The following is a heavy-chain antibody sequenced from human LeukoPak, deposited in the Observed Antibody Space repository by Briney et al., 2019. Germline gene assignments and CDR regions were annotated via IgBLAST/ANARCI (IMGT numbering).Heavy chain of an antibody. CDR3: ASFDAGRERGFDY. J-gene: IGHJ4*02. Sequence: SETLSLTCTVSGGSISSYYWSWIRQPPGKGLEWIGCIYYSGSTNYNPSLKSRVTISVDTSKNQFSLKLSSVTAADTAVYYCASFDAGRERGFDYWGQGTLVTVSS. CDR2: IYYSGST. V-gene: IGHV4-59*01. D-gene: IGHD3-9*01. CDR1: GGSISSYY.